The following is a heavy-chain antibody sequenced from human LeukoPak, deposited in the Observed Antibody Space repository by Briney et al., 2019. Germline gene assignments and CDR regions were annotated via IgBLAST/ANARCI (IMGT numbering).Heavy chain of an antibody. J-gene: IGHJ6*03. D-gene: IGHD6-13*01. CDR2: INPNSGGT. Sequence: ASVKVSCKASGYIFTSYYMHWVRQAPGQGLEWMGWINPNSGGTNYAQKFQGRVTMTRDTSISTAYMELSRLRSDDTAVYYCARDQGAAADYYMDVWGKGTTVTISS. CDR3: ARDQGAAADYYMDV. CDR1: GYIFTSYY. V-gene: IGHV1-2*02.